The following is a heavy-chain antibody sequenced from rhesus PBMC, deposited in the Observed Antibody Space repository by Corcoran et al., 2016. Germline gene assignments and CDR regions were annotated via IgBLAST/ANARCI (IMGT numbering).Heavy chain of an antibody. Sequence: QVQLVQSGAEGKKPGASVKRSCKASGYTFTRYYINWVRQGPGQVLEWMGWINPSNGNTGYAQKCQGRVTMTRDTSTSTAYMELSSLRSEDTAVYYCTRDRKYLDWLLYDQYLNGFDVWGPGVLVTVSS. V-gene: IGHV1S9*01. CDR3: TRDRKYLDWLLYDQYLNGFDV. CDR2: INPSNGNT. D-gene: IGHD3-3*01. CDR1: GYTFTRYY. J-gene: IGHJ5-1*01.